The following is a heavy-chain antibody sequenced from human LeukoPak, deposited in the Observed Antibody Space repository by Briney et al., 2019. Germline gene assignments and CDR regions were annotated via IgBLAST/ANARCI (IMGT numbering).Heavy chain of an antibody. CDR1: GGSISSYY. V-gene: IGHV4-59*01. Sequence: SETLSLTCTVYGGSISSYYWSWIRQPPGKGLEWIGYIYYSGSTNYNPSLKSRVTISVDTSKNQFSLKLSSVTAADTAVYYCAREVVVAAGSGDAFDIWGQGTMVTVSS. CDR2: IYYSGST. D-gene: IGHD2-15*01. J-gene: IGHJ3*02. CDR3: AREVVVAAGSGDAFDI.